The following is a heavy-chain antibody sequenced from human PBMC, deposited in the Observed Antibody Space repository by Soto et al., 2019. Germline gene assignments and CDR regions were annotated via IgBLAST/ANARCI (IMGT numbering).Heavy chain of an antibody. CDR1: GGTFSSYA. J-gene: IGHJ5*02. D-gene: IGHD5-12*01. CDR3: ARGGYSGYDSWLDP. V-gene: IGHV1-69*13. CDR2: IIPIFGTA. Sequence: SVKVSCKASGGTFSSYAISWVRQAPGRGLEWMGGIIPIFGTANYAQKFQGRVTITADESTSTAYMELSSLRSEDTAVYYCARGGYSGYDSWLDPWGQGTLVTAPQ.